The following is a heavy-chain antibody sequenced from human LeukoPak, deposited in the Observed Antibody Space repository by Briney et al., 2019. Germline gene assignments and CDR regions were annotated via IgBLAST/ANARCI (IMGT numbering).Heavy chain of an antibody. CDR2: ISSSSSTI. D-gene: IGHD6-19*01. J-gene: IGHJ4*02. CDR3: ARDFQQWLVGFDY. Sequence: GGSLRLSCAASGFTFSSYSMNWVRQAPGKGLEWVSYISSSSSTIYYADSVKGRFTISRDNAKNSLYLQMNSLRAEDTAVYYCARDFQQWLVGFDYWGQGTLVTVSS. CDR1: GFTFSSYS. V-gene: IGHV3-48*01.